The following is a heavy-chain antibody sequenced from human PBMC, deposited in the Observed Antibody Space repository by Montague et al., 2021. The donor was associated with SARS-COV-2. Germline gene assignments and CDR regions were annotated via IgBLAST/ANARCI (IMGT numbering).Heavy chain of an antibody. Sequence: SETLSLTCAVYGESFTDFFWNWIRQTPEKGLEWIGEIRHNGGTHYNPSLKSRVTISVDTSKNQVSLKLSSVTAADTAVYYCARGQRFFECPYDAFDIWAQGTMAIVSP. D-gene: IGHD3-3*01. CDR2: IRHNGGT. CDR3: ARGQRFFECPYDAFDI. CDR1: GESFTDFF. J-gene: IGHJ3*02. V-gene: IGHV4-34*01.